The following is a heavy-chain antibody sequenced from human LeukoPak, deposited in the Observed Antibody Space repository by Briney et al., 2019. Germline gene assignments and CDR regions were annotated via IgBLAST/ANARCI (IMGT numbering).Heavy chain of an antibody. CDR2: ISDDGRKR. D-gene: IGHD2-15*01. J-gene: IGHJ4*02. CDR3: AKDRSSTWSFDY. CDR1: GFTFSTSG. V-gene: IGHV3-30*18. Sequence: GGSLRLSCATSGFTFSTSGMHWVHQAPGKGLEGVAVISDDGRKRYYTDSVKGRFTISRDSAKNTVYLQMNSLKTEDTAVYHCAKDRSSTWSFDYWGQGALVTVSS.